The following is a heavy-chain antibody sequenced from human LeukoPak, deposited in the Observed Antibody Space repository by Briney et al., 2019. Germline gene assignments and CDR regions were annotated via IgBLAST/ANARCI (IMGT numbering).Heavy chain of an antibody. CDR2: ISAYNGNT. CDR1: GYTFTSYG. D-gene: IGHD6-19*01. V-gene: IGHV1-18*01. CDR3: ARGSLPVGIVVDPGDY. Sequence: ASVKVSCKASGYTFTSYGISWVRQAPGQGLEWMGWISAYNGNTNYAQKLQGRVTMTTDTSTSTAYMELRSLRSDDTAVYYCARGSLPVGIVVDPGDYWGQGTLVTVSS. J-gene: IGHJ4*02.